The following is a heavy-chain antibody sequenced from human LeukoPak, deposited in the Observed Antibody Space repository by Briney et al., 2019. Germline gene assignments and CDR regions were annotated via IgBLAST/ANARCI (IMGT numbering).Heavy chain of an antibody. Sequence: GGSLRLSCAASGFTFGSSAMSWVRQAPGKGLEWVSVIYSGGSTYYADSVKGRFTISRHNSKNTLYLQMNSLRAEDTAVYYCARDGGYCSGGSCYRVDYWGQGTLVTVSS. CDR3: ARDGGYCSGGSCYRVDY. CDR1: GFTFGSSA. J-gene: IGHJ4*02. D-gene: IGHD2-15*01. V-gene: IGHV3-53*04. CDR2: IYSGGST.